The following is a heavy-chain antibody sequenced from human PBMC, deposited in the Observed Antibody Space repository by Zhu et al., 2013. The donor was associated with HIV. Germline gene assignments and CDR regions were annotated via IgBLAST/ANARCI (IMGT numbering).Heavy chain of an antibody. CDR1: GYTFTSYA. V-gene: IGHV1-3*01. J-gene: IGHJ6*02. D-gene: IGHD1-26*01. CDR2: INAGNGNT. Sequence: QVQLVQSGAEVKKPGASVKVSCKASGYTFTSYAMHWVRQAPGQRLEWMGWINAGNGNTKYSQKFQGRVTITRDTSASTAYMELSSLRSEDTAVYYCARSYMFSDMMRELHYYYGMDVWGQGTTVTVSS. CDR3: ARSYMFSDMMRELHYYYGMDV.